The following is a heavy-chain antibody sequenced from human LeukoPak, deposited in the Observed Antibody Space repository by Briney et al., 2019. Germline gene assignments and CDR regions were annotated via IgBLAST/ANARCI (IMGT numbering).Heavy chain of an antibody. Sequence: GGSLRLSCAASGFTSSNFGVHWVRQAPGKGLEWVAFIHSNENIKWYGDSVKGRFTISRDNSKNTLYLQMNSLGSEDTAVYYCAKDSTWAADYWGQGTLVYVSS. CDR2: IHSNENIK. V-gene: IGHV3-30*02. D-gene: IGHD5/OR15-5a*01. CDR3: AKDSTWAADY. CDR1: GFTSSNFG. J-gene: IGHJ4*02.